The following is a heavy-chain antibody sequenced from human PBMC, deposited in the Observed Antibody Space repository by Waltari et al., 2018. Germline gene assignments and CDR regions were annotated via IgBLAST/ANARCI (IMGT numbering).Heavy chain of an antibody. V-gene: IGHV4-61*09. J-gene: IGHJ4*02. D-gene: IGHD1-20*01. CDR3: ATMITGTFSLLDY. CDR2: IYTSGST. Sequence: QVQLQESGPGLVKPSQTLSLTCTVSGGSISSGRYYWSWIRQPAGKGLEWIGYIYTSGSTNYNPSLKSRVTISVDTSKNQFSLKLSSVTAADTAVYYCATMITGTFSLLDYWGQGTLVTVSS. CDR1: GGSISSGRYY.